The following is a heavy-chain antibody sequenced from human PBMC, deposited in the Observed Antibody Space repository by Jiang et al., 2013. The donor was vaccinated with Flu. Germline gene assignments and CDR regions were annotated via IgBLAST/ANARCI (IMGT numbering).Heavy chain of an antibody. V-gene: IGHV4-4*07. J-gene: IGHJ4*02. CDR1: GGSISSFY. Sequence: GSGLVKPSETLSLTCAVSGGSISSFYWSWIRQPAGKGLEWIGRISTSGGTNYNPSLKSRVTMSVDTSKNQFSLKLNSVTAADTAVYYCARVFYGDKYYFDYWGQGTPGHRLL. D-gene: IGHD4-17*01. CDR3: ARVFYGDKYYFDY. CDR2: ISTSGGT.